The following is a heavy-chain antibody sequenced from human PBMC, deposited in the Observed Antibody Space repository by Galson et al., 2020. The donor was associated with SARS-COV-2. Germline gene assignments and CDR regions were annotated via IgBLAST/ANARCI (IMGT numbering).Heavy chain of an antibody. V-gene: IGHV3-30*04. CDR3: ARDFGDYGDDVGDDGMDV. CDR2: ISYDGSDK. CDR1: GFTLSRYA. D-gene: IGHD4-17*01. Sequence: QLGESLKISCAASGFTLSRYAMHWVRRAPGKGLEWVAVISYDGSDKYYGDSVKGRFTISRDNSKKTLYLQMNSLRAEDTAVYYCARDFGDYGDDVGDDGMDVWGQGTTVAGSS. J-gene: IGHJ6*02.